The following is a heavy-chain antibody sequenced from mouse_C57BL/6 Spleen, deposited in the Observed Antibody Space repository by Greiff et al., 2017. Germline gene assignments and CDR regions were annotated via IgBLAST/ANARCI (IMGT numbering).Heavy chain of an antibody. Sequence: EVKLEESEGGLVQPGSSVKLSCTASGFTFSDYYMAWVRQVPEKGLEWVANINYDGSSTYYLDSLKSRFIISRDNAKNILYLQRSSLKSEDTATYYCARAGWYGAMDYWGQGTSVTVSS. CDR3: ARAGWYGAMDY. J-gene: IGHJ4*01. CDR1: GFTFSDYY. V-gene: IGHV5-16*01. D-gene: IGHD2-14*01. CDR2: INYDGSST.